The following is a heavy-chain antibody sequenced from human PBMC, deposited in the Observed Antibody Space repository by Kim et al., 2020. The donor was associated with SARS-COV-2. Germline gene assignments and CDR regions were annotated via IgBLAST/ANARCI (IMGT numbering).Heavy chain of an antibody. V-gene: IGHV3-20*04. J-gene: IGHJ6*02. CDR1: GFTFADYD. D-gene: IGHD3-22*01. Sequence: GGSLRLSCAASGFTFADYDMNWVRQVPGKGLEWVSGINWNGGSIGYADSVKGRFTISRDNRKKSLYLQMNSLRVEDTALYYCAGSDSSTLNYFYYFDMDVWGQGTTVTVSS. CDR3: AGSDSSTLNYFYYFDMDV. CDR2: INWNGGSI.